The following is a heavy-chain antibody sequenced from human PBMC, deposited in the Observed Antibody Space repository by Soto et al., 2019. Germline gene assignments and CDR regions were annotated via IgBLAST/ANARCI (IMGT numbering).Heavy chain of an antibody. CDR1: GFTFSSYA. Sequence: GGSLRLSCAASGFTFSSYAMHWVRQAPGKGLEWVAVISYDGSNKYYADSVKGRFTISRDNSKNTLYLQMNSLRAEDTAVYYCARLTQQLVPYEIYYFDYWGQGTLVTVSS. CDR2: ISYDGSNK. V-gene: IGHV3-30-3*01. CDR3: ARLTQQLVPYEIYYFDY. J-gene: IGHJ4*02. D-gene: IGHD6-13*01.